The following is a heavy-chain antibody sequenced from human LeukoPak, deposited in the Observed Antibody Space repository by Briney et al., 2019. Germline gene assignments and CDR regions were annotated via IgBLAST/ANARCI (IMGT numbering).Heavy chain of an antibody. CDR3: ARATLRTGSILPADSFDI. D-gene: IGHD1-1*01. J-gene: IGHJ3*02. CDR2: IKQDGSEK. V-gene: IGHV3-7*01. CDR1: GFTFSSYW. Sequence: GGSLRLSCAASGFTFSSYWMSWVRQAPGKGLERVANIKQDGSEKYYVDSVKGRFGVSRDNAKNSLFLQMNSLRVEDTAVYYCARATLRTGSILPADSFDIWGQGTMVTVSS.